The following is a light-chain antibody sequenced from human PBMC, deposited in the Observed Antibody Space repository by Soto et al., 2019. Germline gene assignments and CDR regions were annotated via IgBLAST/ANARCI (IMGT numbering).Light chain of an antibody. CDR3: NSYSINNTRV. J-gene: IGLJ3*02. CDR1: SSDVGGYNY. Sequence: QSVLTQPASVSGSPGQSITISCTGTSSDVGGYNYVSWYQQYPGKAPKLMIYEVRNRPSGVSNRFSGSKSDNTASLTISGLQNEDEADYYCNSYSINNTRVFGGGTKLTVL. CDR2: EVR. V-gene: IGLV2-14*01.